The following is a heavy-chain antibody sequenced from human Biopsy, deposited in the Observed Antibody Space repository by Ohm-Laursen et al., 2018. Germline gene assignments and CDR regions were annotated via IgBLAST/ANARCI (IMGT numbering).Heavy chain of an antibody. Sequence: SLRLSCAAFGFTFSSHAMAWVRQAPGKGLEWVSGIRDSGDSAYYADSVKGRFTISRDNSRNTLYLQMNSLRVEDTAVYYCARDGEAKYCKHGVCPSDFWGQGTLVTVSS. V-gene: IGHV3-23*01. CDR1: GFTFSSHA. CDR3: ARDGEAKYCKHGVCPSDF. J-gene: IGHJ4*02. CDR2: IRDSGDSA. D-gene: IGHD2-8*01.